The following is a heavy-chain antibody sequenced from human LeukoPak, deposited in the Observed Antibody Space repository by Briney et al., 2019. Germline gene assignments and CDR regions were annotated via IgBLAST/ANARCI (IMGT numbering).Heavy chain of an antibody. CDR3: ARGFSGVAAAGTVFDWFDP. CDR2: ISSSSSYI. D-gene: IGHD6-13*01. Sequence: GGSLRLSCAASGFTFSSYSMNWVRQAPGKGLEWVSSISSSSSYIYYADSVKGRFTISRDNAKNSLSLQMNSLRAEDTAVYYCARGFSGVAAAGTVFDWFDPWGQGTLVTVSS. V-gene: IGHV3-21*01. CDR1: GFTFSSYS. J-gene: IGHJ5*02.